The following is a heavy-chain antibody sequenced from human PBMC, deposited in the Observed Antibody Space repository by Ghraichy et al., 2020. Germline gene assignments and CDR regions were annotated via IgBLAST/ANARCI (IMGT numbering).Heavy chain of an antibody. CDR2: IYNDGIT. CDR1: GGSISSYY. D-gene: IGHD4-23*01. V-gene: IGHV4-4*07. J-gene: IGHJ5*02. CDR3: AANYGVNSWLDP. Sequence: SETLSLTCTVSGGSISSYYGSWIRQPAGKGLEWIGRIYNDGITNYNPALQSRVTMSVDTSKNQYSLKLRSVTAADMAVYYCAANYGVNSWLDPWGQGTLVTVSS.